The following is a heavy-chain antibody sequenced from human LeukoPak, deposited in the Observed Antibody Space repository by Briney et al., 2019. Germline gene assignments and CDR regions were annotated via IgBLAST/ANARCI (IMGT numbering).Heavy chain of an antibody. D-gene: IGHD2-2*03. J-gene: IGHJ3*02. CDR1: GGSISSYY. V-gene: IGHV4-59*01. Sequence: PSETLSLTCTVSGGSISSYYWSWIRQPPGKGLEWIGYIYYSGSTNYNPSLKSRVTISVDTSKNQFSLKLSSVTAADTAVYYCASYGYCSSTSCTDAFDIWGQGTMVTVSS. CDR2: IYYSGST. CDR3: ASYGYCSSTSCTDAFDI.